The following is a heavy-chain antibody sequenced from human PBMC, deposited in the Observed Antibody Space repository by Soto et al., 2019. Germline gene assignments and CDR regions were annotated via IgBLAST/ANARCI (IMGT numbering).Heavy chain of an antibody. CDR3: AVKLGMQGRTFDY. Sequence: GASVKVSCKASGYTFTSYAMHWVRQAPGQRLEWMGWINAGNGNTKYSQKFQGRVTITRDTSASTAYMELSSLRSEDTAVYYCAVKLGMQGRTFDYWGQGTLVTVSS. J-gene: IGHJ4*02. CDR2: INAGNGNT. CDR1: GYTFTSYA. D-gene: IGHD7-27*01. V-gene: IGHV1-3*01.